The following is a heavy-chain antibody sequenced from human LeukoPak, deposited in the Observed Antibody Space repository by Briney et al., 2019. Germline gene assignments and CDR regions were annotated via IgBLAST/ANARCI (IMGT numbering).Heavy chain of an antibody. CDR1: GFTFSSYW. D-gene: IGHD6-19*01. CDR3: ARDLIAVAGTEGAFDI. V-gene: IGHV3-7*01. J-gene: IGHJ3*02. CDR2: INQDGSEK. Sequence: GGSLRLSCAASGFTFSSYWMSWVRQAPGKGLEWVANINQDGSEKFYVDSVKGRFTISRDNAKNSLYLQMNSLRAEDTAVYYCARDLIAVAGTEGAFDIWGQGTMVTVSS.